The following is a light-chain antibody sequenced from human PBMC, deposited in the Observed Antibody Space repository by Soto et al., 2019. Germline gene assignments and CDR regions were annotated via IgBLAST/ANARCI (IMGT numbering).Light chain of an antibody. CDR1: QSVGRY. V-gene: IGKV3-11*01. CDR3: QQRSTWPRTT. CDR2: DAT. Sequence: EIVLTQSPASLSLSPGERATLSCRASQSVGRYLAWYQHKPGQAPSLLVYDATNRATGIPARFSGSGSGTDFTLTISSLEPEDFAVYYCQQRSTWPRTTFGPGTRLEIK. J-gene: IGKJ5*01.